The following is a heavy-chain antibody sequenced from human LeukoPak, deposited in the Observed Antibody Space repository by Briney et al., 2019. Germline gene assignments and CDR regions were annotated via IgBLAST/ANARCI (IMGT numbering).Heavy chain of an antibody. CDR1: GFTFSSYG. J-gene: IGHJ4*02. CDR3: AKCPLNPYCSSTSCYCYVDY. Sequence: GGSLRLSCAASGFTFSSYGMHWVRQAPGKGLEWVSAISGSGGSTYYADSVKGRFTISRDNSKNTLYLQMNSLRAEDTAVYYCAKCPLNPYCSSTSCYCYVDYWGQGTLVTVSS. CDR2: ISGSGGST. V-gene: IGHV3-23*01. D-gene: IGHD2-2*01.